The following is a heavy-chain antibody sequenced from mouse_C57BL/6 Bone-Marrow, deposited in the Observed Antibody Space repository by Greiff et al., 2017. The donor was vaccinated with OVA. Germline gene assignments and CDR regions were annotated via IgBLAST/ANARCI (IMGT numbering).Heavy chain of an antibody. J-gene: IGHJ3*01. CDR2: ISDGGSYT. CDR1: GFTFSSYA. V-gene: IGHV5-4*01. CDR3: ARDWSIVAY. D-gene: IGHD2-10*02. Sequence: EVKLMESGGGLVKPGGSLKLSCAASGFTFSSYAMSWVRQTPEKRLEWVATISDGGSYTYYPDNVKGRFTISRDNAKNNLYLQRSHLKSEDTAMYYCARDWSIVAYWGQGTLVTVSA.